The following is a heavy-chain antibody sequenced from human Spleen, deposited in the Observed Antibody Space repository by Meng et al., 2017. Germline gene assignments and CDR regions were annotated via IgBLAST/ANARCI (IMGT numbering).Heavy chain of an antibody. CDR2: LNQGGSEK. CDR1: GFTFRSYW. V-gene: IGHV3-7*01. Sequence: ESLKTSFTAFGFTFRSYWMSWVRQAPGKGLEWVANLNQGGSEKYFMDPLMGRFTISRDNPKNSLYLQMNNLGAEDTAVYCCAKIGVTFDAFDIWGQGTMVTVSS. D-gene: IGHD2-21*02. CDR3: AKIGVTFDAFDI. J-gene: IGHJ3*02.